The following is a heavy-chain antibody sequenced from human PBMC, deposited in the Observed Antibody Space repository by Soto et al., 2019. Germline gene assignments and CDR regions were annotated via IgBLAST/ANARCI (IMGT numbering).Heavy chain of an antibody. V-gene: IGHV4-61*01. CDR2: IYYSGST. J-gene: IGHJ3*02. CDR1: GGSVSSDSHY. D-gene: IGHD2-2*01. CDR3: ARGLGAPAASRAWGAFDI. Sequence: LSLTCTVSGGSVSSDSHYWSWIWQPPGKGLEWIGYIYYSGSTNYNPSLKSRVTISVDTSKNQFSLKLSSVTAADTAVYYCARGLGAPAASRAWGAFDIWGQGTMVTV.